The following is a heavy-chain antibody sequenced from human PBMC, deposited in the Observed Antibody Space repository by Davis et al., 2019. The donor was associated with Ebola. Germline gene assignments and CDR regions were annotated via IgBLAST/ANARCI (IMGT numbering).Heavy chain of an antibody. D-gene: IGHD6-19*01. J-gene: IGHJ6*02. CDR3: ASGSSGWYYYYYGMDV. CDR1: GFTFSSYE. V-gene: IGHV3-48*03. CDR2: ISSSGSTI. Sequence: GESLKISCAASGFTFSSYEMNWVRQAPGKGLEWVSYISSSGSTIYYADSVKGRFTISRDNAKNTLYLQMNSLRAEDTAVYYCASGSSGWYYYYYGMDVWGQGTTVTVSS.